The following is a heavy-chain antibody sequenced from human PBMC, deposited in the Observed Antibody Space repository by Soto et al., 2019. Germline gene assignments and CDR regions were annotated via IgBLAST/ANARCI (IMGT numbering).Heavy chain of an antibody. D-gene: IGHD3-10*01. V-gene: IGHV4-30-2*01. Sequence: SETLSLTCAVSGGSISSGGYSWSWIRQPPGKGLEWIGYIYHSGSTYYNPSLKSRVTISVGRSKNQFSLKLSSVTAADTAVYYCARDRRRVWFDPWGQGTLVTVSS. J-gene: IGHJ5*02. CDR3: ARDRRRVWFDP. CDR1: GGSISSGGYS. CDR2: IYHSGST.